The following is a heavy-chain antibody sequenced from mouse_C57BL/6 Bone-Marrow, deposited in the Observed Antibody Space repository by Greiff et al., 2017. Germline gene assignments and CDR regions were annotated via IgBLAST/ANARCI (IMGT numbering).Heavy chain of an antibody. Sequence: QVQLQQPGPELVKPGASVKLSCKASGYPFTSYWMHWVKQRTGQGLEWIGMIHPNSGSTNYNEKFKSKATLTVDKSSSTAYMQLSNLPSEDSAVYYCATRYYGSSTLYAIDSWGPGTSVTVSS. CDR3: ATRYYGSSTLYAIDS. CDR2: IHPNSGST. CDR1: GYPFTSYW. D-gene: IGHD1-1*01. V-gene: IGHV1-64*01. J-gene: IGHJ4*01.